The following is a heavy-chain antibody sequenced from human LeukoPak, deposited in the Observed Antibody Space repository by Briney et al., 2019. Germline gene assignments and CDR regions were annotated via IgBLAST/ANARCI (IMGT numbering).Heavy chain of an antibody. CDR3: ARAPGSYYDILTGWPYFDY. CDR2: ISAYNGNT. V-gene: IGHV1-18*01. CDR1: GYAFTSYG. D-gene: IGHD3-9*01. J-gene: IGHJ4*02. Sequence: ASVKVSCKASGYAFTSYGISWVRQAPGQGLEWMGWISAYNGNTNYAQKLQGRATMTTDTSTSTAYMELRSLRSDDTAVFYCARAPGSYYDILTGWPYFDYWGQGTLVTVSS.